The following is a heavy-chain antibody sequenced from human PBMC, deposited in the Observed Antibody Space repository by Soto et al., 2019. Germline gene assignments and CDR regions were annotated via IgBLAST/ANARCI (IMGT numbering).Heavy chain of an antibody. D-gene: IGHD3-16*01. Sequence: SETLSLTCTVSGGSISSSSYYWGWIRQPPGKGLEWIGSIYYSGSTYYNPSLKSRVTISVDTSKNQFSLKLSSVTAADTAVYYCLVRGIYNYWGQGTLVTVSS. CDR1: GGSISSSSYY. CDR3: LVRGIYNY. V-gene: IGHV4-39*07. J-gene: IGHJ4*02. CDR2: IYYSGST.